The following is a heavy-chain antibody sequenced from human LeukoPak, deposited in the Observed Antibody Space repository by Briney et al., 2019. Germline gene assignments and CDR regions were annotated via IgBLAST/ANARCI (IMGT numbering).Heavy chain of an antibody. J-gene: IGHJ4*02. D-gene: IGHD3-16*01. V-gene: IGHV3-30*04. CDR2: ISYDGNNK. CDR3: ARGNLGY. Sequence: TGGSLRLSCAASGFIFRNFAMHWVRQAPGKGLEWVAVISYDGNNKYYADSVKGRITISRDNAKNSLYLQMNSLRAEDTAVYYCARGNLGYWGQGTLVTVSS. CDR1: GFIFRNFA.